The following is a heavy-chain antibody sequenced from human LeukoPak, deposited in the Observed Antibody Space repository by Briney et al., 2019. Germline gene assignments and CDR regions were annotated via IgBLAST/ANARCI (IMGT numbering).Heavy chain of an antibody. V-gene: IGHV4-39*01. Sequence: PSETLSLTCTVSGGSISSSSYYWGWIRQPPGKGLEWIGSIYYSGSTYYNPSLKSRVTISVDTSKNQFSLKLSSVTAADTAVYYCARRGGYSYGGPFDYWGQGTLVTVSS. CDR3: ARRGGYSYGGPFDY. CDR2: IYYSGST. D-gene: IGHD5-18*01. CDR1: GGSISSSSYY. J-gene: IGHJ4*02.